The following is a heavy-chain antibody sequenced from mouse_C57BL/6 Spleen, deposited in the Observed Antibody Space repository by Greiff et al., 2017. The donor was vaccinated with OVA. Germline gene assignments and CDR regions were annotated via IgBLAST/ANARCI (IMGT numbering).Heavy chain of an antibody. CDR2: ISTYYGDA. J-gene: IGHJ2*01. Sequence: VQLQQSGPELVRPGVSVKISCKGSGYTFTDYAMHWVNQSHAKSLEWIGVISTYYGDASYNKKFKDKSTMTVDKSASTAYMELARLTSEDSAVYYYAKDSVNWVDYWGQGTTLTVSS. CDR1: GYTFTDYA. D-gene: IGHD4-1*02. V-gene: IGHV1-67*01. CDR3: AKDSVNWVDY.